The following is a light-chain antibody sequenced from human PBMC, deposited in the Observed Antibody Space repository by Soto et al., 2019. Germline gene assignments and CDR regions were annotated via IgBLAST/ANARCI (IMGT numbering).Light chain of an antibody. CDR2: EVS. CDR1: SSDVGGYNY. J-gene: IGLJ2*01. CDR3: SSYAGSNRV. V-gene: IGLV2-8*01. Sequence: QSVLTQPPSASGSPGQSVTISCTGTSSDVGGYNYVSWYQQHPGKAHKLMIYEVSKRPSGVPDRFSGSKSGNTASLTVSGIQAEDESDYYCSSYAGSNRVFGGGTQLTVL.